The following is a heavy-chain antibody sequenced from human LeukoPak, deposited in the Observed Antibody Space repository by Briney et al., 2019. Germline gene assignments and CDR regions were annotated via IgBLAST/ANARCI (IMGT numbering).Heavy chain of an antibody. CDR2: ISGSGGST. CDR1: GFTFSSYA. V-gene: IGHV3-23*01. CDR3: AKGFDGVVIFQGYGKDV. Sequence: GGSLRLSCAASGFTFSSYAMSWVRQAPGKGLEWVSAISGSGGSTYYADSVKGRFTISRDNSKNTLYLQMNSLRAEDTAVYYCAKGFDGVVIFQGYGKDVWGQGTTVTVSS. J-gene: IGHJ6*02. D-gene: IGHD3-3*01.